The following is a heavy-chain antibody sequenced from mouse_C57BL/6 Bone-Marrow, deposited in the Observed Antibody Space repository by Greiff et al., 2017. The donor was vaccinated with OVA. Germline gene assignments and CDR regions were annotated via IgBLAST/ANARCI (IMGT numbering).Heavy chain of an antibody. CDR2: IRSKSNNYAT. V-gene: IGHV10-1*01. J-gene: IGHJ1*03. Sequence: EVQLVESGGGLVQPKGSLKLSCAASGFSFNTYAMNWVRQAPGKGLEWVARIRSKSNNYATYYADSVKDRFTISRDDSESMLYLQMNNLKTEDTAMYYCVRHDVYLYFDVWGTGTTVTVSS. CDR3: VRHDVYLYFDV. CDR1: GFSFNTYA. D-gene: IGHD2-3*01.